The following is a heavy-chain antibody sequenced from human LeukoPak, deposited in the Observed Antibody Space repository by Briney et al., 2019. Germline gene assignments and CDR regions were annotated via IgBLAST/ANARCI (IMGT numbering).Heavy chain of an antibody. CDR3: ARGDGYNFFEY. CDR2: FYVGGAT. J-gene: IGHJ4*02. V-gene: IGHV3-53*01. D-gene: IGHD5-24*01. Sequence: PGGSLRLSCAVSGFSFTNNYMNWVRQAPGKGLEWVSVFYVGGATYYADSVKGRFTISRDNSENTLYLQMKSLRAEDTAVYYCARGDGYNFFEYWGQGTLVTVSS. CDR1: GFSFTNNY.